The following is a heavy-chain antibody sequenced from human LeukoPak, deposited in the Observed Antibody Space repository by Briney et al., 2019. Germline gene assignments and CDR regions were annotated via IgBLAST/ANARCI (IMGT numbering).Heavy chain of an antibody. CDR3: ALGELSPDAFDI. D-gene: IGHD3-16*02. V-gene: IGHV4-59*01. Sequence: SETLSLTCTVSGGSISSYYWSWIRQPPGKGLEWIGYIYYSGSTNYHPSLKSRVTISVDTSKNQFSLKLSSVTAADTAVYYCALGELSPDAFDIWGQGTMVTVSS. CDR2: IYYSGST. CDR1: GGSISSYY. J-gene: IGHJ3*02.